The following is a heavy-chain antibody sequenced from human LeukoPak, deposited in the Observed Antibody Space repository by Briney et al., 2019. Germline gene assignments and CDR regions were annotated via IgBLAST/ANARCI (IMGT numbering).Heavy chain of an antibody. CDR3: ARGLGGRYYFDY. J-gene: IGHJ4*02. CDR1: GGSISSSSYY. D-gene: IGHD3-16*01. Sequence: PSETLSLTCTVSGGSISSSSYYWGWIRQPPGKGLEWIGSIYYSGSTYYNPSLKSRVTISVDTSKNQFSLKLSSVTAADTAVYYCARGLGGRYYFDYWGQGTLVTVSS. CDR2: IYYSGST. V-gene: IGHV4-39*07.